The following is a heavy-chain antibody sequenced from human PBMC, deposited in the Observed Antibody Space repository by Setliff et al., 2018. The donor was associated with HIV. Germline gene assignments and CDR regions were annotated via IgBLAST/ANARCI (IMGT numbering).Heavy chain of an antibody. J-gene: IGHJ4*02. V-gene: IGHV1-2*02. Sequence: ASVKVSCKASGYTFTDYFLHWVRQAPGQGLEWMGWISPQNGDRKIPQRFRSRVTMTRDTSISTAYMELSGLASDDTAVYFCARQLSNSLDHWGQGTPVTVSS. D-gene: IGHD6-6*01. CDR2: ISPQNGDR. CDR3: ARQLSNSLDH. CDR1: GYTFTDYF.